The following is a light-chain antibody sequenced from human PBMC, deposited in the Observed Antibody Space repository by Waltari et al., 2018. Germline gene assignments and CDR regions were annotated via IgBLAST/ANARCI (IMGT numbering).Light chain of an antibody. Sequence: DIQMTQSPSSLSASVGDGVTITCRPSQTIRTFLNWYQKKPGTAPKLLIYGASSLQSGVPSRFSGSVSGTDFTLTITSLHPEDFATYYCQQTYSAPWTFGQGTKVEIK. V-gene: IGKV1-39*01. CDR1: QTIRTF. CDR2: GAS. CDR3: QQTYSAPWT. J-gene: IGKJ1*01.